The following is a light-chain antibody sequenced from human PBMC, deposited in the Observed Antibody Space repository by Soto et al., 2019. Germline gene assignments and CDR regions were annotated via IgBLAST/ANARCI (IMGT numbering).Light chain of an antibody. Sequence: EIVLTQSPGTLSLSPGERATLSCRASQSVSSSYFAWYQQKPGQAPRLLFYGASSRATGIPDFTLTISRLEPEDFAVYYCQQYGSSPRTFGQGTKVEIK. CDR1: QSVSSSY. J-gene: IGKJ1*01. V-gene: IGKV3-20*01. CDR2: GAS. CDR3: QQYGSSPRT.